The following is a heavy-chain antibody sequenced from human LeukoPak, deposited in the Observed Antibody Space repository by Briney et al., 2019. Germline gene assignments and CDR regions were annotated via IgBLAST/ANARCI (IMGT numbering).Heavy chain of an antibody. J-gene: IGHJ4*02. CDR2: INWNGGST. D-gene: IGHD5-12*01. CDR1: GFTFDDYG. CDR3: ARASYRGFSGYESTFSN. Sequence: GGSLRLSCAASGFTFDDYGMSWVRQAPGKGLEWVSGINWNGGSTGYADSVKGRFTISRDNAKNSLYLQMNSLRAEDTAVYYCARASYRGFSGYESTFSNWGQGTLVTVSS. V-gene: IGHV3-20*04.